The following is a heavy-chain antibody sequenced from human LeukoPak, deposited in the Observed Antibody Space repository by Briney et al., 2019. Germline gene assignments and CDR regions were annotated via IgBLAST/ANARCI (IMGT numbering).Heavy chain of an antibody. CDR3: ATPGKWELRFDY. Sequence: SETLSLTCTVSGGSISSSSYYWGWIRQPPGKGLEWIGSIYCSGSTYYNPSLKSRVTISVDTSKNQFSLKLSSVTAADTAVYYCATPGKWELRFDYWGQGTLVTVSS. J-gene: IGHJ4*02. D-gene: IGHD1-26*01. V-gene: IGHV4-39*01. CDR2: IYCSGST. CDR1: GGSISSSSYY.